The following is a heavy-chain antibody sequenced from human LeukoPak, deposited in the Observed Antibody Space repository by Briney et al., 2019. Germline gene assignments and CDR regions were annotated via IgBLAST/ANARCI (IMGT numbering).Heavy chain of an antibody. CDR1: GGTFSSYA. J-gene: IGHJ4*02. V-gene: IGHV1-69*13. D-gene: IGHD2-15*01. Sequence: ASVKVSCKASGGTFSSYAISWVRQAPGQGLEWMGGIIPIFGTANYAQKFQGRVTITADESTSTAYMELSSLRSEDTAVYYCVRGRYCGSVSCYLDYWGQGTLVTVSS. CDR2: IIPIFGTA. CDR3: VRGRYCGSVSCYLDY.